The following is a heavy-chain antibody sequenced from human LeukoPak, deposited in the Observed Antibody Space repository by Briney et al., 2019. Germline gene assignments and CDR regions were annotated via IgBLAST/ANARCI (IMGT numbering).Heavy chain of an antibody. J-gene: IGHJ4*02. CDR3: AKRREGCIGTRCYSLRGDLDY. CDR1: GFTFSNYA. CDR2: ISDSGGDT. V-gene: IGHV3-23*01. Sequence: HPGGSLRLSCAASGFTFSNYAMSWVRQAPGKGLEWVSAISDSGGDTYYADSVKGRFTISRDNSKNTLYLQMNSLRAEDTAVYYCAKRREGCIGTRCYSLRGDLDYWGQGTLVTVSS. D-gene: IGHD2-2*01.